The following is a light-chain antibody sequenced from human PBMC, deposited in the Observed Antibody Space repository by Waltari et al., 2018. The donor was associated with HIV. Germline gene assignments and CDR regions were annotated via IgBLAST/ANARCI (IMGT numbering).Light chain of an antibody. J-gene: IGLJ3*02. CDR1: SSQIGSNI. CDR3: AAWDDSLNAWV. CDR2: SNN. Sequence: QYVLTQPPSASGTPGQRVSISCSGSSSQIGSNIVNWYQQLPGTAPKLLIYSNNQRPSRVPDRFSGSKSVTSASLAISGLQSEDEADYYCAAWDDSLNAWVFGGGTKLTVL. V-gene: IGLV1-44*01.